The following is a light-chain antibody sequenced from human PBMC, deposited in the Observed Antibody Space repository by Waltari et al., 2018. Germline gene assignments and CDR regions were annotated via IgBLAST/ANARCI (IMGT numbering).Light chain of an antibody. CDR1: QSLLHRNGYNY. J-gene: IGKJ2*01. V-gene: IGKV2-28*01. CDR2: LGS. Sequence: DIVMTQSPLSLPVTPGEPASISCRSSQSLLHRNGYNYLDWYLQKPGQSPQLLIYLGSNRASGVPDRFSGSASGTDFTLKISRLEAEDVGVFYCMQALQTPYTFGQGPKLEIK. CDR3: MQALQTPYT.